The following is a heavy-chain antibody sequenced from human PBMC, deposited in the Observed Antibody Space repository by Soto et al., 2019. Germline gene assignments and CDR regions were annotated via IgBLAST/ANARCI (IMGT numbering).Heavy chain of an antibody. Sequence: SETLSLTCAVYGGSFSGYYWSWIRQPPGKGLEWIGEINHSGSTNYNPSLKSRVTISVDTSKNQFSLKLSSVTAADTAVYYCARGQKGSGYPLSSYYYMDVWGKGTTVTVSS. D-gene: IGHD3-3*01. CDR2: INHSGST. CDR3: ARGQKGSGYPLSSYYYMDV. CDR1: GGSFSGYY. J-gene: IGHJ6*03. V-gene: IGHV4-34*01.